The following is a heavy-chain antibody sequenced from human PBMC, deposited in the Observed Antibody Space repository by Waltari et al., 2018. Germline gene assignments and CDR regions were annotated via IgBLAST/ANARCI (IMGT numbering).Heavy chain of an antibody. CDR2: MTPNSGNT. D-gene: IGHD2-15*01. CDR3: ARQMSVVVVAATPFD. Sequence: QVQLVQSGAEVKKPGASVKVSCKASGYTFTTYDINWVRQAPGQGLEWMGWMTPNSGNTGYAQKFQDRLTFTRDTSVSTAYMELSSVTAADTAVYYCARQMSVVVVAATPFDWGQGTLVTVSS. CDR1: GYTFTTYD. V-gene: IGHV1-8*03. J-gene: IGHJ4*02.